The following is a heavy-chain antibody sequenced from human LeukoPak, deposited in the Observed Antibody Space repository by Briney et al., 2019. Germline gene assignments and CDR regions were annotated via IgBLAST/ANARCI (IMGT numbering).Heavy chain of an antibody. Sequence: TGGSLRLSCAASGFTFSSYAMHWVRQAPGKGLEWVAVIWYDGSNKYYADSVKGRFTISRDNSKNTLDLQMNSLRVEDTAVYYCAGAGAGAFDYWGQGTLVTVSS. J-gene: IGHJ4*02. CDR2: IWYDGSNK. CDR3: AGAGAGAFDY. V-gene: IGHV3-30*01. CDR1: GFTFSSYA. D-gene: IGHD3-10*01.